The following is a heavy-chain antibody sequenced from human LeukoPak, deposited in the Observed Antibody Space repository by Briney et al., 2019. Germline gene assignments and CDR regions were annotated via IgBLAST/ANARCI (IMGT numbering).Heavy chain of an antibody. CDR2: ISSSGSPI. J-gene: IGHJ3*02. Sequence: SGGSLRLSCAASGFTFSSYSMNWVRQAPGKGLEGISFISSSGSPIYYAGSVTGRFTISRDNGKNSLYLQMNSLIDEDTAVYYCARGVEGSYYYDSSGKGNALDIRGQGTMVTVSS. D-gene: IGHD3-22*01. V-gene: IGHV3-48*02. CDR1: GFTFSSYS. CDR3: ARGVEGSYYYDSSGKGNALDI.